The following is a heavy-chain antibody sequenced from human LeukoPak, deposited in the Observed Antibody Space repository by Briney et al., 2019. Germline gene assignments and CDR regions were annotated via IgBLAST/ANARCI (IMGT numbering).Heavy chain of an antibody. D-gene: IGHD2-2*01. CDR3: ARDRGYCSSTSCYYYGMDV. V-gene: IGHV3-13*05. Sequence: GGSLRLSCAASGFTSSSYDMHWVRHATGKGLEWVSAIGTAGDPYYPGSVKGRFTISRENAKNSLYLQMNSLRAGDTAVYYCARDRGYCSSTSCYYYGMDVWGKGTTVTVSS. CDR1: GFTSSSYD. CDR2: IGTAGDP. J-gene: IGHJ6*04.